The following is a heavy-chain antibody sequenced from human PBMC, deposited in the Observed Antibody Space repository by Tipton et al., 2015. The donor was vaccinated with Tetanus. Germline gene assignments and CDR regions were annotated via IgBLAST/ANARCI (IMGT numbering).Heavy chain of an antibody. D-gene: IGHD2/OR15-2a*01. CDR1: GYTFNNYW. Sequence: QSGAEVKKPGESLQISCKASGYTFNNYWISWVRQMHGRGLEWEAIIYHVDSSSRYSPSFQRQVTISADTYISTTYLHWGSLKTSYTATYFCVREYGPTIDYKAIDVWGQVTPLPVSS. CDR3: VREYGPTIDYKAIDV. CDR2: IYHVDSSS. V-gene: IGHV5-51*03. J-gene: IGHJ6*01.